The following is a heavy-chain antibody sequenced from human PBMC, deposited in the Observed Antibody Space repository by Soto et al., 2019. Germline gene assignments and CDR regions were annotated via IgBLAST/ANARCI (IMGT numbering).Heavy chain of an antibody. CDR1: GFTFTGYY. Sequence: ASVKVSCKASGFTFTGYYIHWVRQAPGQGLEWMGWIKSNGGDPKYAQKFQDRVTMTRDTSMNTVYMELSRLRSDDSAVYYCARDARSYGEPPFDYWGQGTLVTFSS. D-gene: IGHD3-16*01. J-gene: IGHJ4*02. V-gene: IGHV1-2*02. CDR3: ARDARSYGEPPFDY. CDR2: IKSNGGDP.